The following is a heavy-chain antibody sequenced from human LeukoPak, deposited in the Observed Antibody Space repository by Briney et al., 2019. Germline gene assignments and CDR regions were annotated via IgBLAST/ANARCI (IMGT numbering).Heavy chain of an antibody. Sequence: PSETLSLTCAVYGGSFSGYYWSWIRQPPGKGLEWIGEINHSGSTNYNPPLKSRVTISVDTSKNQFSLKLSSVTAADTAVYYCARGGNSKNWFDPWGQGTLVTVSS. CDR2: INHSGST. J-gene: IGHJ5*02. CDR3: ARGGNSKNWFDP. V-gene: IGHV4-34*01. D-gene: IGHD1-1*01. CDR1: GGSFSGYY.